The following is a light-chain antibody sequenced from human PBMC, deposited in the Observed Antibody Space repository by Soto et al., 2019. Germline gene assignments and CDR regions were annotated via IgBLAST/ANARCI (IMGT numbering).Light chain of an antibody. Sequence: QSVLTQPASVSGSPGQSITISCSGTSSDIGTYDHVAWFQQFPGKTPQLMIYSVSNRPSGVSYRFSGSKSGNTASLTISGLQAEDEADYYCISYTVSRSYVFGTGTKVTVL. CDR1: SSDIGTYDH. J-gene: IGLJ1*01. CDR2: SVS. V-gene: IGLV2-14*01. CDR3: ISYTVSRSYV.